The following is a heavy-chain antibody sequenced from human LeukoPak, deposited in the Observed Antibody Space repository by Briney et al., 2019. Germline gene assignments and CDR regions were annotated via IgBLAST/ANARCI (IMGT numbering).Heavy chain of an antibody. CDR3: ARGNTTPWAFDI. CDR2: ISSSSSYI. J-gene: IGHJ3*02. D-gene: IGHD1-26*01. CDR1: GFTFSSYG. V-gene: IGHV3-21*01. Sequence: PGGSLRLSCAASGFTFSSYGMSWVRQAPGKGLEWVSSISSSSSYIYYADSVKGRFTISRDNAKNSLYLQMNSLRAEDTAVYYCARGNTTPWAFDIWGQGTMVTVSS.